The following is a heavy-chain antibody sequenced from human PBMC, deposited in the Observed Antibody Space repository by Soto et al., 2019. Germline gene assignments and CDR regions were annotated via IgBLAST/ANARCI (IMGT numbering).Heavy chain of an antibody. CDR3: ARDSSSSNYYYYYYGMDV. J-gene: IGHJ6*02. V-gene: IGHV4-31*03. D-gene: IGHD6-6*01. CDR1: GGSISSGGYY. CDR2: IYYSGST. Sequence: PSETLSLTCTVSGGSISSGGYYWSWIRQHPGKGLEWIGYIYYSGSTYYNPSLKSRVTISVDTSKNQFSLKLSSVTAADTAVYYCARDSSSSNYYYYYYGMDVWGQGTTVTVSS.